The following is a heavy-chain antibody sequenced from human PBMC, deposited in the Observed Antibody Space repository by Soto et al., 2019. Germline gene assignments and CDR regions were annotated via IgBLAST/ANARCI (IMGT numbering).Heavy chain of an antibody. CDR1: GCSISSCGYY. V-gene: IGHV4-31*03. CDR2: IYYSGST. Sequence: QVQLQESGPGLVKPSQTLSLTCTVSGCSISSCGYYWSWIRQHPGKGLEWIGYIYYSGSTYYNPSIKSRVTISVDTSKNQFSLQLSSVTAADTEVYYCARVYNWNYSLWGQGTLVTVSS. J-gene: IGHJ1*01. CDR3: ARVYNWNYSL. D-gene: IGHD1-1*01.